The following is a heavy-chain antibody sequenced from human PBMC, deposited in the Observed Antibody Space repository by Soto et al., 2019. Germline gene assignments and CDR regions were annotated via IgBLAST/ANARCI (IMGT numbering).Heavy chain of an antibody. CDR1: CGSISSYY. J-gene: IGHJ4*02. Sequence: SETLSLTCTVSCGSISSYYWSWIRQPPGKGLEWIGYIYYSGSTNYNPSLKSRVTISVDTSKNQFSLKLSSVTAADTAVYYFAGAYGSFFAYGGRGTLAPVSA. CDR2: IYYSGST. D-gene: IGHD3-10*01. CDR3: AGAYGSFFAY. V-gene: IGHV4-59*08.